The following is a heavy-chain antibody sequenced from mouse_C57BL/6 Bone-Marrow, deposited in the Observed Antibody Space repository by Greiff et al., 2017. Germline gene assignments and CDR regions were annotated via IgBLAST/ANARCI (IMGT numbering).Heavy chain of an antibody. V-gene: IGHV14-4*01. Sequence: VQLQQSGAELVRPGASVTLSCTASGFNIKDDYMHWVKQRPEQGLEWIGWMDPENGDTEYASKFQGKATITADTSSNTAYLQHSSLTSEDTAVYYCTTTSNYGFAYWGQGTLVTVSA. J-gene: IGHJ3*01. CDR2: MDPENGDT. CDR3: TTTSNYGFAY. CDR1: GFNIKDDY. D-gene: IGHD2-5*01.